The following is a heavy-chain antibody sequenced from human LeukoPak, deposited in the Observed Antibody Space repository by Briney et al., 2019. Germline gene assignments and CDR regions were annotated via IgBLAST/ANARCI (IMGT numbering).Heavy chain of an antibody. CDR2: IKQDGSEK. CDR1: GFTFSSYW. V-gene: IGHV3-7*01. D-gene: IGHD1-26*01. Sequence: GGSLRLSCAASGFTFSSYWMSWVRQAPGKGLEWVANIKQDGSEKYYVDSVKGRFTISRDNAKNSLYLQVNSLRAEDTAVYYCGMGPYYYYGMDVWGQGTTVTVSS. J-gene: IGHJ6*02. CDR3: GMGPYYYYGMDV.